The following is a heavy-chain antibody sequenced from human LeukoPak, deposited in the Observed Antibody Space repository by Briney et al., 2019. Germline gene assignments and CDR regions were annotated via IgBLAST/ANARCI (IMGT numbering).Heavy chain of an antibody. CDR1: GFTFSSHG. CDR3: AKVTSGYQSDY. D-gene: IGHD3-22*01. J-gene: IGHJ4*02. CDR2: IRLDGNDK. V-gene: IGHV3-30*02. Sequence: PGGSLRLSCAASGFTFSSHGMYWVRQAPGKGLEWVAFIRLDGNDKYYTDSVKGRFTISRDNSKNMLYLQMNSLGAGDTAVYYCAKVTSGYQSDYWGQGTLATVSS.